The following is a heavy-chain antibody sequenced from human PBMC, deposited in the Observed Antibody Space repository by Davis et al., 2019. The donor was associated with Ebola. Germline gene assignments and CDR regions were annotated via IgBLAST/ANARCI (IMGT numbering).Heavy chain of an antibody. V-gene: IGHV4-39*01. J-gene: IGHJ2*01. Sequence: SETLSLTCPVSGGSIISSSSFWGWIRHPPGKGLEWIGYIYYSGSTYYNPSLKRRVTISVDTSKNQFALKLRSMTAADTAVYYCARQRGGLRIWYFDLWGRGTLVTVSS. D-gene: IGHD4-17*01. CDR1: GGSIISSSSF. CDR3: ARQRGGLRIWYFDL. CDR2: IYYSGST.